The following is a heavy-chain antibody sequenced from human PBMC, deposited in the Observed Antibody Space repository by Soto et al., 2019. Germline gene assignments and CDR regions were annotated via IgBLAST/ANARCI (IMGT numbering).Heavy chain of an antibody. Sequence: EGDLRHSCAGSGVTLSSGWNTVCRLAPGKGLEREANKNEDGSEKNYVDSVEGRFTISRDNAENSLYLQVNSLRAEDTAVYYCVRISRDSSGAAFDYWGQGTLVPVSS. CDR3: VRISRDSSGAAFDY. CDR2: KNEDGSEK. D-gene: IGHD3-22*01. V-gene: IGHV3-7*02. CDR1: GVTLSSGW. J-gene: IGHJ4*02.